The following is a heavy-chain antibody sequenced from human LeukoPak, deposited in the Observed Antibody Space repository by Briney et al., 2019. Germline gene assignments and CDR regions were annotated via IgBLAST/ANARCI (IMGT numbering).Heavy chain of an antibody. CDR2: INPSGGST. Sequence: ASVKVSCKASGYTFTSYYMHWVRQAPGQGLEWMGIINPSGGSTNYAQKFQGRVTMTRDTSTSTVYMELSSLRSEDTAVYYCAREGSVVEPAAIFDHWGQGTLVTVSS. J-gene: IGHJ4*02. CDR1: GYTFTSYY. CDR3: AREGSVVEPAAIFDH. D-gene: IGHD2-2*02. V-gene: IGHV1-46*01.